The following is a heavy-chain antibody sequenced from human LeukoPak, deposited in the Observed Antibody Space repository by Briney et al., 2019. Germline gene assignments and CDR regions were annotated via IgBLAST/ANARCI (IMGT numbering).Heavy chain of an antibody. CDR2: YEPEDGET. Sequence: ASVKVSCKSSGYTLSVLPIHWVRQAPGKGLECMGGYEPEDGETFYTQEFQGRVTMTEDISTDTACMELSSLRSDDTAMYYCATRTVPTAIHSAFDIWGQGTMVTVSS. D-gene: IGHD2-2*02. CDR1: GYTLSVLP. J-gene: IGHJ3*02. CDR3: ATRTVPTAIHSAFDI. V-gene: IGHV1-24*01.